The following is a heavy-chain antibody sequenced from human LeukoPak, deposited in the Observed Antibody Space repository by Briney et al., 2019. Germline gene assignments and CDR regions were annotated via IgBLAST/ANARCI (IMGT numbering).Heavy chain of an antibody. D-gene: IGHD3-16*01. J-gene: IGHJ1*01. CDR1: GGSFRGHY. Sequence: SETLSLTCAVYGGSFRGHYWSWIRQPPGKGLEWIGEINHSGSTNYNPSLKSRVTMSIDTSKNQFSLKLSSVTAADTAVYYCARHPQFGPFDHWGQGTLVTVSS. CDR3: ARHPQFGPFDH. CDR2: INHSGST. V-gene: IGHV4-34*01.